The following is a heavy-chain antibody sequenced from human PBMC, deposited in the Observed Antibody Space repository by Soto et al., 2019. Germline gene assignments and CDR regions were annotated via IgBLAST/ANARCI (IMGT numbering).Heavy chain of an antibody. CDR1: GFTFSNYG. Sequence: QERLVESGGGVVQPGTTLRLSCKGTGFTFSNYGIHWVRQAPGKGLECVGFVWHDGSNDYYADSLKGRITISRDNSKNTVSRLIRSRRGGDSAGYYCVRDEGRTTRCYPGYFGPWGQGTLVTVSS. D-gene: IGHD2-2*01. V-gene: IGHV3-33*08. J-gene: IGHJ5*02. CDR2: VWHDGSND. CDR3: VRDEGRTTRCYPGYFGP.